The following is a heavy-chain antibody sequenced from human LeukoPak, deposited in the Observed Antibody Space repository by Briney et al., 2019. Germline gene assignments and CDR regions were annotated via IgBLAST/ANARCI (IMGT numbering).Heavy chain of an antibody. Sequence: ASVKVSCKASGYTFTSYGISWVRQAPGQGLEWMGWISAYNGNTNYAQKLQGRVTMTTDTSTSTAYMELRSLRSDDTAVYYCARDAWYSGYEAELVLGWFDPWGQGTLVTVSS. D-gene: IGHD5-12*01. CDR3: ARDAWYSGYEAELVLGWFDP. CDR2: ISAYNGNT. J-gene: IGHJ5*02. V-gene: IGHV1-18*04. CDR1: GYTFTSYG.